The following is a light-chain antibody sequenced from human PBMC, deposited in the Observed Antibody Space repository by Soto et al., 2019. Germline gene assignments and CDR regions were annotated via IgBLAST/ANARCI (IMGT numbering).Light chain of an antibody. V-gene: IGKV3-20*01. CDR2: GAS. CDR3: QQYGSSGT. CDR1: QSVSNNY. J-gene: IGKJ1*01. Sequence: EIVLTQSPGTLSLSPGEIATLSFRASQSVSNNYLAWYQQKPGQAPRLLIYGASNRATGIPDRFSGSGSGTDFTLTISRLEPEDFAVYHCQQYGSSGTFGQGTKVDI.